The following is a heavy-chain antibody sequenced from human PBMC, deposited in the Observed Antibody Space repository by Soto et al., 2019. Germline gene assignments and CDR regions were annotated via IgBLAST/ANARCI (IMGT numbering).Heavy chain of an antibody. Sequence: ASVKVSCKASGYTFTSYAMHWVRQAPGQRLGWMGWINAGNGNTKYSQKFQGRVTITRDTSASTAYMELSSLRSEDTAVYYCARDQPLYSSSEYYYYYMDVWGKGTTVTVSS. CDR2: INAGNGNT. V-gene: IGHV1-3*01. D-gene: IGHD6-6*01. J-gene: IGHJ6*03. CDR1: GYTFTSYA. CDR3: ARDQPLYSSSEYYYYYMDV.